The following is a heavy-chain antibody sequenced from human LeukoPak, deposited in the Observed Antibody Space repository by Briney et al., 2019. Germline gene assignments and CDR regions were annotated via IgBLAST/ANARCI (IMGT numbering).Heavy chain of an antibody. Sequence: PGRSLRLSCAASGFTFDDYATHWVRQAPGKGLEWVSGISWNSGSIGYADSVKGRFTISRDNAKNSLYLQMNSLRAEDTALYYCAKDIGRYWFGELWKGFDYWGQGTLVTVSS. D-gene: IGHD3-10*01. J-gene: IGHJ4*02. V-gene: IGHV3-9*01. CDR2: ISWNSGSI. CDR1: GFTFDDYA. CDR3: AKDIGRYWFGELWKGFDY.